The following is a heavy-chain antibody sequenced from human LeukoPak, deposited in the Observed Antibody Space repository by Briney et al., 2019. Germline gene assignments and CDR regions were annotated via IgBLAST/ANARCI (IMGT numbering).Heavy chain of an antibody. CDR1: GFALSSYG. J-gene: IGHJ3*02. D-gene: IGHD3-16*02. CDR3: ARDLGRYRYDAFDI. V-gene: IGHV3-21*04. CDR2: IRTSSSYI. Sequence: PGGSLRLSCAASGFALSSYGMNWVRQAPGKGLEWVSSIRTSSSYIYYADSVKGRFTISRDNAKNSLYLQMNSLRAEDTAVYYCARDLGRYRYDAFDIWGQGTMITVSS.